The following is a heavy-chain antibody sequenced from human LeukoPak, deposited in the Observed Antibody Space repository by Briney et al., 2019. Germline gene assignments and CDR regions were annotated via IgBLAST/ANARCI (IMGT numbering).Heavy chain of an antibody. CDR3: ARSGYQLLYYYYYMDV. CDR1: GYTFTNYG. CDR2: ISAYNGNT. V-gene: IGHV1-18*01. Sequence: ASVKVSCKASGYTFTNYGISWVRQAPGQGLEWMGRISAYNGNTNYAQNLQGRVTMTTDTSTNTAYMELRSLGSDDTAVYYCARSGYQLLYYYYYMDVWGKGTTVTVSS. D-gene: IGHD2-2*01. J-gene: IGHJ6*03.